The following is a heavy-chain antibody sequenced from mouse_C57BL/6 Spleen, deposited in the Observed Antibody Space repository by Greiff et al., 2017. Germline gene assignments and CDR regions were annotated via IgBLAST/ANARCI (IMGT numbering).Heavy chain of an antibody. V-gene: IGHV5-17*01. CDR3: ARGGLRRSYAMDY. J-gene: IGHJ4*01. D-gene: IGHD2-4*01. CDR1: GFTFSDYG. Sequence: EVKLVESGGGLVKPGGSLKLSCAASGFTFSDYGMHWVRQAPGKGLEWVAYISSGSSTIYYADTVKGRFTISRDNAKNTLFLRMTSLGSEDTAMYYCARGGLRRSYAMDYWGQGTSVTVSS. CDR2: ISSGSSTI.